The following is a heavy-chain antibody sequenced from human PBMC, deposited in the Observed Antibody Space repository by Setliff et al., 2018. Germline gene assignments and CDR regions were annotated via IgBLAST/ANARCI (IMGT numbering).Heavy chain of an antibody. CDR1: GDSLSSGTYY. CDR2: IHYLGTT. CDR3: ARTGTYRYFDH. D-gene: IGHD1-1*01. V-gene: IGHV4-39*01. J-gene: IGHJ4*02. Sequence: SETLSLTCTVSGDSLSSGTYYWGWIRQPPGKGLEWIGRIHYLGTTYSNASLASRLTMSVDTSKNQFSLRLTSVTAADTAVYYCARTGTYRYFDHWGQGTLVTVSS.